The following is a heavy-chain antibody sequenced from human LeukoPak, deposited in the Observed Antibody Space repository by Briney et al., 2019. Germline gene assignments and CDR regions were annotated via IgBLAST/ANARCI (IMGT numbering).Heavy chain of an antibody. CDR2: VNPDMSEK. J-gene: IGHJ6*03. V-gene: IGHV3-7*01. CDR3: ARDGDTVLTRGYYYYMDV. D-gene: IGHD4-23*01. CDR1: GFTFNRHW. Sequence: GGSLRLSCAASGFTFNRHWMTWVRQAPGKGLEWIANVNPDMSEKNYVESVKGRFTISRDNARNSLYLQMNSLRAEDTALYYCARDGDTVLTRGYYYYMDVWGKGTTVTVSS.